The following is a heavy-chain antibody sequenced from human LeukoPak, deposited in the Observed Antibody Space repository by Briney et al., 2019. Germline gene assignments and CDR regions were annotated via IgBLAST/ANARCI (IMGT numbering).Heavy chain of an antibody. V-gene: IGHV3-23*01. Sequence: GGSLRLSCAASGFTFSSYTMSWVRQAPGKGLEWVSTITTSDGNTYYADSVKGRFTVSRDNSKNTLFLQMDSLRAEDTAVYYCAKDGGLWVSAHWGDSWGRGTLVTVSS. CDR1: GFTFSSYT. CDR2: ITTSDGNT. D-gene: IGHD7-27*01. CDR3: AKDGGLWVSAHWGDS. J-gene: IGHJ4*02.